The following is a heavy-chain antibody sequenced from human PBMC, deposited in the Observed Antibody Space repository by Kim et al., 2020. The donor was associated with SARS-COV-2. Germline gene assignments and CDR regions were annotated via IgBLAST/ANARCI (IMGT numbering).Heavy chain of an antibody. D-gene: IGHD1-26*01. Sequence: QGRVTITADKSTSTAYMELSSLRSEDTAVYYCARALGATDNYYYYGMDVWGQGTTVTVSS. V-gene: IGHV1-69*04. CDR3: ARALGATDNYYYYGMDV. J-gene: IGHJ6*02.